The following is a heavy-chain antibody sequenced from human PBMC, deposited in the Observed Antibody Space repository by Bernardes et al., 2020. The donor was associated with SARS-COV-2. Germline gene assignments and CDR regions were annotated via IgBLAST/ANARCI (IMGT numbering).Heavy chain of an antibody. CDR2: ISAYNGNT. J-gene: IGHJ6*02. CDR3: ARVVVPAAIRYNYYYYGMDV. Sequence: AAAKVSCKASGYTFTSYGISWVRQAPGKGLEWMGWISAYNGNTNYAQKLQGRVTMTTDTSTSTAYMELRSLRSDDTAVYYCARVVVPAAIRYNYYYYGMDVWGQGTTVTVS. V-gene: IGHV1-18*01. D-gene: IGHD2-2*01. CDR1: GYTFTSYG.